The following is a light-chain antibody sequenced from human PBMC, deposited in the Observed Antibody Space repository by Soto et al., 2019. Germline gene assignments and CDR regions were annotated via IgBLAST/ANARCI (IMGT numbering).Light chain of an antibody. V-gene: IGKV1-39*01. CDR1: QSISSY. CDR2: AAS. CDR3: QQSYSTPLT. J-gene: IGKJ4*01. Sequence: MTQSPSSLSASVGDRVTITCRASQSISSYLNWYQQKPGKAPKLLIYAASSLQSGVPSRFSGSESGTDFTLTISSLQPEDFATYYCQQSYSTPLTFGGGTKADIK.